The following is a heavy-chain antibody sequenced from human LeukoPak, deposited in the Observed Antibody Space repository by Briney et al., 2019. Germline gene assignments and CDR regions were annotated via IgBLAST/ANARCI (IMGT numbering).Heavy chain of an antibody. Sequence: SGGSLRLSCAASGFTFSSYSMNWVRQAPGKGLEWVSYISSSSSTIYYADSVKGRFTISRDNAKNSLYLQMNSLRAEDTAVYYCARDSGALLDYWGQGTLVTVSS. V-gene: IGHV3-48*04. CDR2: ISSSSSTI. CDR1: GFTFSSYS. J-gene: IGHJ4*02. D-gene: IGHD1-26*01. CDR3: ARDSGALLDY.